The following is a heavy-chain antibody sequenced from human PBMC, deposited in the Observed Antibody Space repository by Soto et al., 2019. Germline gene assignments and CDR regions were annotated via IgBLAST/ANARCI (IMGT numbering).Heavy chain of an antibody. Sequence: QVQLVQSGAEVKKPGASVKVSCKASGYTFTSYDINWVRQATGQGLEWMGWMNPNSGNTGYAQKFQGRVTMTRNTSISTAYIEPSSLRSEDTAVYYCARGPPGIAVLYYGMDVWGQGTTVTVSS. CDR3: ARGPPGIAVLYYGMDV. V-gene: IGHV1-8*01. J-gene: IGHJ6*02. CDR1: GYTFTSYD. CDR2: MNPNSGNT. D-gene: IGHD6-19*01.